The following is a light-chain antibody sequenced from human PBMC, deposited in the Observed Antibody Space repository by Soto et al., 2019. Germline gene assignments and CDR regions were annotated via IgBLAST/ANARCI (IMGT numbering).Light chain of an antibody. CDR1: SSDVGDYNF. Sequence: QSALTQPPSASGSPGQSVTISCTGTSSDVGDYNFGSWYQQHPGQAPILMIYEVSEQPAGVPDRFSGAKSGNAAPLTVSGRQAEEEDDYYYSYFSGSNNYVFGTGTKLTVL. V-gene: IGLV2-8*01. CDR2: EVS. J-gene: IGLJ1*01. CDR3: SYFSGSNNYV.